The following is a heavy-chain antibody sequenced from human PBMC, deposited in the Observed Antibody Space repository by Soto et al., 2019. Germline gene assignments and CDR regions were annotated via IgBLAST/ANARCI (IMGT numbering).Heavy chain of an antibody. CDR2: IKQDGSEK. V-gene: IGHV3-7*03. CDR3: ARYYYDSSGYFPLGYYYGMDV. Sequence: GGSLRLSCAASGFTFSSYWMSWVRQAPGKGLEWVANIKQDGSEKYYVDSVKGRFTISRDNAKNSLYLQMNSLRAEDTAVYYCARYYYDSSGYFPLGYYYGMDVWGQGTTVTVSS. D-gene: IGHD3-22*01. CDR1: GFTFSSYW. J-gene: IGHJ6*02.